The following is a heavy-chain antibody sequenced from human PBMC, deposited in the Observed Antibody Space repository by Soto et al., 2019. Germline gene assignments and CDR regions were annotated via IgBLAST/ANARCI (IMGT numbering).Heavy chain of an antibody. CDR2: INPSGGST. Sequence: QVQLVQSGAEVKKPGASVKVSCKASGYTFTSYYMHWVRQAPGQGLEWMGIINPSGGSTSYAQKFQGRVTMTRDTSTSTVYMELSSLRSEDTAVYYCARDRGYGDQRIYFDYWGQGTLVTVSS. V-gene: IGHV1-46*03. CDR1: GYTFTSYY. J-gene: IGHJ4*02. CDR3: ARDRGYGDQRIYFDY. D-gene: IGHD4-17*01.